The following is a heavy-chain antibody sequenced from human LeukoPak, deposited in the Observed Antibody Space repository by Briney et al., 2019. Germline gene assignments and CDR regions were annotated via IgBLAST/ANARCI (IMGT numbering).Heavy chain of an antibody. CDR1: GFTFSSYS. J-gene: IGHJ3*02. CDR3: ARDLYDSSGYYPPDAFDI. CDR2: MSSSSSYI. D-gene: IGHD3-22*01. V-gene: IGHV3-21*01. Sequence: GGSLRLSCAASGFTFSSYSMNWVRQAPGKGLEWVSSMSSSSSYIYYADSVKGRFTISRDNAKNSLYLQMNSLRAEDTAVYYCARDLYDSSGYYPPDAFDIWGQGTMVTVSS.